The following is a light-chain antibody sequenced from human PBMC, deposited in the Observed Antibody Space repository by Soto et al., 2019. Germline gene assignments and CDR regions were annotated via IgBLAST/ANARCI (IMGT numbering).Light chain of an antibody. J-gene: IGKJ5*01. CDR3: QQYNNWPQDT. CDR2: GAS. CDR1: QSVSSSY. Sequence: EIVLTQSPGTLSLSPGERATLSCRAIQSVSSSYLAWYQQKPGQAPSLLIYGASTRATGIPARFSGSGSGTEFTLTISSLQSADFAVYYCQQYNNWPQDTFGQGTRLEI. V-gene: IGKV3-15*01.